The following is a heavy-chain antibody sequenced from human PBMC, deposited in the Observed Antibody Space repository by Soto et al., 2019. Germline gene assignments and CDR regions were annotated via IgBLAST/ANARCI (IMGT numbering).Heavy chain of an antibody. CDR1: GGSFSGYF. CDR2: IFHGGST. D-gene: IGHD3-22*01. CDR3: ARPHYDSNTFYYFFDY. J-gene: IGHJ4*02. Sequence: PSETLSLTCAVYGGSFSGYFWSWIRQPPGKGLEWIGEIFHGGSTNYIPSLKSRVTISVDTSKNQFSLELSSVTAADTAVYYCARPHYDSNTFYYFFDYWGQGTLVT. V-gene: IGHV4-34*12.